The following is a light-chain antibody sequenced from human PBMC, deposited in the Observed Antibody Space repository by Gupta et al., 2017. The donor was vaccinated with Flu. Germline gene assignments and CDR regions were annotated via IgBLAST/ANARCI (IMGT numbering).Light chain of an antibody. V-gene: IGLV2-14*01. CDR3: SSYTSSSAWV. CDR2: EVS. Sequence: QSALTQPASVSGSPGQSITISCTGTSSDVGAYNYVSWYQQHPGKAPKLMIYEVSNRPSGVSNRFSGSQSGNTASLTISGLQAEDEADYYCSSYTSSSAWVFGGGTKVTVL. J-gene: IGLJ3*02. CDR1: SSDVGAYNY.